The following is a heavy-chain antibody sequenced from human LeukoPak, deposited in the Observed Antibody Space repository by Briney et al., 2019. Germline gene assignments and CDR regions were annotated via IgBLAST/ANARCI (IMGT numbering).Heavy chain of an antibody. J-gene: IGHJ4*02. CDR3: ARGEYYFAS. V-gene: IGHV3-48*03. CDR2: ISSSGRTI. Sequence: GGSLRLSCAASGFTFNNYQMNWVRQAPGKGLECISYISSSGRTIYYADSLKGRFTVSRDNAKNSLYLRMNNLRAEDTAVYYCARGEYYFASWGQGTLVTVSS. CDR1: GFTFNNYQ.